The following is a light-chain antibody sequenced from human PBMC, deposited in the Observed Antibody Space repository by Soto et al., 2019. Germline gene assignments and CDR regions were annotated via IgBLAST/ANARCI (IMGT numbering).Light chain of an antibody. CDR1: QSISSW. CDR3: QQYNSYS. CDR2: DAS. V-gene: IGKV1-5*01. J-gene: IGKJ1*01. Sequence: DIQMTQSPSTLSASVGDRGTITCRASQSISSWLAWYQQKPGKAPKLLIYDASSLESGVPSRFSGSGSGTEFTLTISSLQPDDFATYYCQQYNSYSFGQGTKVDNK.